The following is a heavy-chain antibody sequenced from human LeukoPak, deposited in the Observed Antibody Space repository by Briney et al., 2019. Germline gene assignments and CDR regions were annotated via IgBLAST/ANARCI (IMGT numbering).Heavy chain of an antibody. CDR2: ISGSGGST. J-gene: IGHJ4*02. Sequence: PGRSLRLSCAASGFTFSSYAMSCGRDAPGKGLEWGSAISGSGGSTYYAASVKGRFTISRDHSKRTLYLQMNSMRAEDPAVYYCAKDLFERPSLAGAQPFDHWGQGTLAPVSS. V-gene: IGHV3-23*01. CDR1: GFTFSSYA. D-gene: IGHD1-26*01. CDR3: AKDLFERPSLAGAQPFDH.